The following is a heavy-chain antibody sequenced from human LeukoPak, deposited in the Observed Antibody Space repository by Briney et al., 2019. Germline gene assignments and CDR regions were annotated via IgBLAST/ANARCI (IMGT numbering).Heavy chain of an antibody. D-gene: IGHD6-13*01. CDR1: GYTFTYYY. Sequence: ASGKVSCKVSGYTFTYYYIHWVRQAPGQGPEWMGWINPNSGGTNYAQKFQGRVTMTRDTSINTAYMELNRLTSDDTALYYCAGYTNNWYLGGYWDQGTLVAVFS. V-gene: IGHV1-2*02. J-gene: IGHJ4*02. CDR2: INPNSGGT. CDR3: AGYTNNWYLGGY.